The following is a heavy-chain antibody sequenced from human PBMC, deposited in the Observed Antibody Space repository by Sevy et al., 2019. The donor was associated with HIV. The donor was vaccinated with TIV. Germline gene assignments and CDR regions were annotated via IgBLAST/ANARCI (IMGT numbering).Heavy chain of an antibody. CDR2: IKQDGSNK. J-gene: IGHJ4*02. D-gene: IGHD4-17*01. CDR3: ARGVTTVPPSDY. Sequence: GGSLRLSCTASGFTFRDYWMSWVRQAPGKGLEWVANIKQDGSNKHYVDFVKGRFTISRDNAKNSLYLQMNSLRAGDTAVYYCARGVTTVPPSDYWGQGTLVTVSS. V-gene: IGHV3-7*01. CDR1: GFTFRDYW.